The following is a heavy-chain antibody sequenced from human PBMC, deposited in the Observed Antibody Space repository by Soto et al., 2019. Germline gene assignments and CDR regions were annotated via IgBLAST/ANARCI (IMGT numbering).Heavy chain of an antibody. Sequence: GGSLRLSCAASGFTFSNAWMNWVRQAPGKGLEWVGRIKSKTDGGTTDYAAPVKGRFTISRDDSKNTLYLQMNSLKTEDTAVYYCITSQNFGELLYYRWVHFGYWGQGTLVTVSS. J-gene: IGHJ4*02. D-gene: IGHD3-10*01. CDR1: GFTFSNAW. V-gene: IGHV3-15*07. CDR3: ITSQNFGELLYYRWVHFGY. CDR2: IKSKTDGGTT.